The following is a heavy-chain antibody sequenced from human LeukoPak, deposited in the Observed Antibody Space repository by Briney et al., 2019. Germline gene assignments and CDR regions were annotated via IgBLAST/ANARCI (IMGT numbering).Heavy chain of an antibody. D-gene: IGHD2-21*02. J-gene: IGHJ4*02. CDR1: GFTFSDYY. V-gene: IGHV3-11*01. CDR2: ISSSGSTI. CDR3: ASPVVVTATDNDY. Sequence: GGSLRLSCAASGFTFSDYYMSWIRQAPGKGLEWVSYISSSGSTIYYAVSVKGRFTISRDNAKNSLYLQMNSQRAEDTAVYYCASPVVVTATDNDYWGQGTLVTVSS.